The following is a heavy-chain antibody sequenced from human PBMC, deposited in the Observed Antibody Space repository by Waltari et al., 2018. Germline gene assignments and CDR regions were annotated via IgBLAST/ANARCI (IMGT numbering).Heavy chain of an antibody. CDR3: ASFVVAPAAPLVGFDP. J-gene: IGHJ5*02. CDR1: GAPFISIS. CDR2: VNHNGST. D-gene: IGHD2-2*01. V-gene: IGHV4-34*01. Sequence: QRQQWGAALFKPSEPLSLPCAVQGAPFISISCSWSRQPPGKGRDWIGEVNHNGSTNYSQAVKGRVTITVDTAKTQFSLKLSFVTAADTAVYFCASFVVAPAAPLVGFDPWGQGTLVTVSS.